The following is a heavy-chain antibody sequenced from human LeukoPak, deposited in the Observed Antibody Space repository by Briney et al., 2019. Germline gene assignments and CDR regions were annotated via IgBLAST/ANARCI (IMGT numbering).Heavy chain of an antibody. D-gene: IGHD6-25*01. CDR2: ISGVGGSR. J-gene: IGHJ1*01. Sequence: GGSLRLSCAASGFTFNSYSMYWVRQAPGKGLEWVSGISGVGGSRYYADSVKGRFTISRDNSKNTLYLQMNSLRAEDTAVYYCARGGLDESFQYWGQGTLVTVST. CDR3: ARGGLDESFQY. CDR1: GFTFNSYS. V-gene: IGHV3-23*01.